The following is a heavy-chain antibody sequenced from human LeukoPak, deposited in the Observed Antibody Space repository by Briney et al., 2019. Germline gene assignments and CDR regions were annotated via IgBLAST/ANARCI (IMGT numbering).Heavy chain of an antibody. D-gene: IGHD6-13*01. CDR1: GFTFSTYW. V-gene: IGHV3-7*01. CDR3: ARDSAGSDY. CDR2: IKQDGSEK. J-gene: IGHJ4*02. Sequence: GGSLRLSCAASGFTFSTYWMSWVRQAPGKGLEWVANIKQDGSEKYYIDSVKGRFTISRDNAKNSLYLQMNSLRAEDTAMYYCARDSAGSDYWGQGTLVTVSS.